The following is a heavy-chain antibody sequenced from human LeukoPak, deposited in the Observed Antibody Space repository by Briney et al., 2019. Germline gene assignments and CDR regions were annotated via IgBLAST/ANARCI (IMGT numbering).Heavy chain of an antibody. V-gene: IGHV4-61*01. CDR2: IYYSGST. D-gene: IGHD2-15*01. CDR3: ARIHRYCSGGACYVLDN. CDR1: GGSVSSGTYY. Sequence: PSETLSLTCTVSGGSVSSGTYYWSWIRQPPGKGLEWIGYIYYSGSTNYNPSPKSRITISVDTSRNQFSLQLSSVTAADTAVYYCARIHRYCSGGACYVLDNWGQGTLVAVSS. J-gene: IGHJ4*02.